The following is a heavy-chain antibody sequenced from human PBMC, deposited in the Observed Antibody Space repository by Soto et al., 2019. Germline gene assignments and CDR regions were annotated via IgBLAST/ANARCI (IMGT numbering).Heavy chain of an antibody. CDR2: ISAYNGNT. Sequence: ASVKVSCKASGYTFTSYGISWVRQAPGQGLEWMGWISAYNGNTNYAQKLQGRVTMTTDTSTSTTYMELRSLRSDDTAVYYCARGSHDFWSGYYPLWGQGTMVTVSS. CDR3: ARGSHDFWSGYYPL. V-gene: IGHV1-18*01. CDR1: GYTFTSYG. J-gene: IGHJ3*01. D-gene: IGHD3-3*01.